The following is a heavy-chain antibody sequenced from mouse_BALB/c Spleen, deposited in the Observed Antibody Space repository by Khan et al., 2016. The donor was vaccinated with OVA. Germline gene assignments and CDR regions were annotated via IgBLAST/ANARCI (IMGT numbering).Heavy chain of an antibody. V-gene: IGHV5-9*03. Sequence: EVELVESGGGLVKPGGSLKLSCAASGFTFSSFSMSWVRQTPEKRLEWVATISSGGDNTFYSDSVKGRFTISRDNAKNNLYLQMSSLRSEDTALYDCASENYGTFDYWGQGTLVTVSA. D-gene: IGHD2-1*01. CDR2: ISSGGDNT. CDR3: ASENYGTFDY. CDR1: GFTFSSFS. J-gene: IGHJ3*01.